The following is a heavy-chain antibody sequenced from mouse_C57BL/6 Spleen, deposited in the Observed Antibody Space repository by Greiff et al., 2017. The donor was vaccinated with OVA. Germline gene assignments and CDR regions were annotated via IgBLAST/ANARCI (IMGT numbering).Heavy chain of an antibody. CDR3: ARNPPTGSYFDY. J-gene: IGHJ2*01. CDR1: GFSLTSYG. Sequence: VHLVESGPGLVQPSQSLSITCTVSGFSLTSYGVHWVRQSPGKGLEWLGVIWSGGSTDNNAAFISRLSISKDNSKSQVFFKMNSLQADDTAIYYCARNPPTGSYFDYWGQGTTLTVSS. CDR2: IWSGGST. D-gene: IGHD4-1*02. V-gene: IGHV2-2*01.